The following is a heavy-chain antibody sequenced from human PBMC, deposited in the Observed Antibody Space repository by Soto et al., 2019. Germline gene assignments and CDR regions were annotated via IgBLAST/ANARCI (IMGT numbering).Heavy chain of an antibody. CDR1: GFTFSSYW. CDR3: ARGDFKWIQLWSTYYFDY. J-gene: IGHJ4*02. D-gene: IGHD5-18*01. V-gene: IGHV3-74*02. Sequence: VQLVESGGGVVQPGRSLRLSCAASGFTFSSYWMHWVRQAPGKGLVWVSRINSDGSSTSYADSVKGRFTISRDNAKNTLYLQMNSLRAEDTAVYYCARGDFKWIQLWSTYYFDYWGQGTLVTVSS. CDR2: INSDGSST.